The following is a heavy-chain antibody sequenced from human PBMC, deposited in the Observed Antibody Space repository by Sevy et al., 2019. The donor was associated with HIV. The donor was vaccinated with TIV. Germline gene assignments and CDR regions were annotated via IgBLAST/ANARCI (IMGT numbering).Heavy chain of an antibody. D-gene: IGHD6-19*01. Sequence: SQTLSLTCAISGGSVSSNSAAWNWIRQSPSRGLEWLGRTYYRSKWYNDYAVSVKSRITINPDTSKNQFSLQLNSVSPEDTAVYYCARGYRPYSSGWLYYFDYWGQGTLVTVSS. V-gene: IGHV6-1*01. CDR1: GGSVSSNSAA. CDR2: TYYRSKWYN. J-gene: IGHJ4*02. CDR3: ARGYRPYSSGWLYYFDY.